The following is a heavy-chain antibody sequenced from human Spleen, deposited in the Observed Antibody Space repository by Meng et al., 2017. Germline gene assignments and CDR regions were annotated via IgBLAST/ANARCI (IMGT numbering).Heavy chain of an antibody. Sequence: QVQLQQSRPGLVKPSQTLSLTCAISGDSVSSKSGAWNWIRQSPSRGLEWLGRTYYRSKWYNDYAVSVKGRIIIDADTFKNQFSLQLNSVTPEDTAVYYCARAPDVWFDPWGQGTLVTVSS. J-gene: IGHJ5*02. CDR3: ARAPDVWFDP. V-gene: IGHV6-1*01. CDR1: GDSVSSKSGA. CDR2: TYYRSKWYN.